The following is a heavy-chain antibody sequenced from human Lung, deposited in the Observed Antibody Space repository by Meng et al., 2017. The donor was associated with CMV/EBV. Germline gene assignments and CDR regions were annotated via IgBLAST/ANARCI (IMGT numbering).Heavy chain of an antibody. CDR1: GYIFTKYG. Sequence: SVKLSCKASGYIFTKYGVNWMRQAPGQGPEWMGWISAYNGDTMYAPKVQGRVTMTTDTSTSTAYMELTGLRSDDTAVYYCARDAGTIAVSGIGDYWGQGTLVTVSS. J-gene: IGHJ4*02. V-gene: IGHV1-18*01. CDR2: ISAYNGDT. CDR3: ARDAGTIAVSGIGDY. D-gene: IGHD6-19*01.